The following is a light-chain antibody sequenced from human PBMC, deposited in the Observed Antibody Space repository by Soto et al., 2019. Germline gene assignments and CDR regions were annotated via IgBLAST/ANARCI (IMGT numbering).Light chain of an antibody. CDR1: SSDVGGYNY. J-gene: IGLJ1*01. CDR3: SSYTCANNFGF. Sequence: QSALTQPPSASGSPGQSVTISCTGSSSDVGGYNYVSWYQQHPGKAPKLVIYEVRKLPSGVPDRFSGSKSGNTASLTVSGLQAEDEAEYYCSSYTCANNFGFFGPGTKVTVL. CDR2: EVR. V-gene: IGLV2-8*01.